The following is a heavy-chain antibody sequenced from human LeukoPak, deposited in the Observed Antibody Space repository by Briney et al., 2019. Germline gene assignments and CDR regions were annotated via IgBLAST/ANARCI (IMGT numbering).Heavy chain of an antibody. CDR1: GFTFDDYA. CDR3: AKNAPVVRYFDWLLLRYYYYYGMDV. V-gene: IGHV3-43*02. CDR2: ISGDGGST. D-gene: IGHD3-9*01. Sequence: GGSLRLSCAASGFTFDDYAMHWVRQAPGKGLEWVSLISGDGGSTYYADSVKGRFTISRDNSKNSLYPQMNSLRTEDTALYYCAKNAPVVRYFDWLLLRYYYYYGMDVWGQGTTVTVSS. J-gene: IGHJ6*02.